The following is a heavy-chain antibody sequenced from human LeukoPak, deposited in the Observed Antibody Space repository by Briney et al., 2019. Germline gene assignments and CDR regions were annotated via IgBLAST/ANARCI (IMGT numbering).Heavy chain of an antibody. Sequence: GGSLRLSCAASGFTFSSYAMSWVRQAPGKGLEWVSAISGSGGSTYYADSVKGRFTISRDNSKNTLYLQMNSLRAEDTAVYYCAKDLRAVATVVTSYFDYWGQGTLVTVSS. D-gene: IGHD4-23*01. V-gene: IGHV3-23*01. CDR1: GFTFSSYA. CDR3: AKDLRAVATVVTSYFDY. CDR2: ISGSGGST. J-gene: IGHJ4*02.